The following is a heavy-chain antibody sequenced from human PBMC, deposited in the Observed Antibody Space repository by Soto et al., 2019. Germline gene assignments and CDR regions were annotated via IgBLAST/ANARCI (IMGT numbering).Heavy chain of an antibody. Sequence: PSETLSLTCTVSGGSISSYYWRWIRQPPGKGLEWIGYIYYSGSTNYNPSLKSRVTISVDTSKNQFSLKLSSVTAADTAVYYCARYWELFTFDYWGQGTLVTVSS. D-gene: IGHD1-26*01. CDR3: ARYWELFTFDY. CDR1: GGSISSYY. J-gene: IGHJ4*02. CDR2: IYYSGST. V-gene: IGHV4-59*08.